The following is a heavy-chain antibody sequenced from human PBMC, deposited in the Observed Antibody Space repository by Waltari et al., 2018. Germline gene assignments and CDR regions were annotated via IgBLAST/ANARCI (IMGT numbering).Heavy chain of an antibody. Sequence: QVQLVQSGAEVKKPGASVKVSCKASGYTFTGYYMHWVRQAPGQGLEWMGLINPKSGGTNHAPMFHGRVTMTREKSISPAYMELRRLRSDDTAVYYCARDAAPKGKYQLVFPWYMDVWGKGTTVTVSS. D-gene: IGHD2-2*01. J-gene: IGHJ6*03. CDR3: ARDAAPKGKYQLVFPWYMDV. V-gene: IGHV1-2*02. CDR2: INPKSGGT. CDR1: GYTFTGYY.